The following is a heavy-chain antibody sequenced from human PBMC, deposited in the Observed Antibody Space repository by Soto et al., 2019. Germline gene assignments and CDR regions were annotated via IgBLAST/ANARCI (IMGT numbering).Heavy chain of an antibody. V-gene: IGHV3-30*18. CDR3: AKVPPTIRAFDI. CDR2: ISYDGSNK. CDR1: GFTFSSYG. Sequence: QVQLVESGGGVVQPGRSLRLSCAASGFTFSSYGMHWVRQAPGKGLEWVAVISYDGSNKYYADSVKGRFTISRDNSKNTLYQQMNSLRAEDTAVYYCAKVPPTIRAFDIWGQGTMVTVSS. J-gene: IGHJ3*02.